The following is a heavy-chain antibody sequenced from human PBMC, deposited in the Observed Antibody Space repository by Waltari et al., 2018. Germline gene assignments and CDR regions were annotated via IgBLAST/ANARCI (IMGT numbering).Heavy chain of an antibody. CDR1: GYSISSGYY. CDR3: ARSYYYDSSGYYYI. Sequence: QVQLQESGPGLVKPSETLSLTCAVSGYSISSGYYWGWIRQPPGKGLEWIGSIYHSGSTDYNPSLKSRVTISVDTAKNQFSLKLSSVTAADTAVYYCARSYYYDSSGYYYIWGQGTLVTVSS. CDR2: IYHSGST. J-gene: IGHJ4*02. D-gene: IGHD3-22*01. V-gene: IGHV4-38-2*01.